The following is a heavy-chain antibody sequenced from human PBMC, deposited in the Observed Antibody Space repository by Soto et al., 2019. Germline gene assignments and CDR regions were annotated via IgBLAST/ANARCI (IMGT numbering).Heavy chain of an antibody. V-gene: IGHV4-30-4*01. J-gene: IGHJ5*02. Sequence: QVSLQESGPGLVKPSQTLSLTCVVSGDSITNGDYYWSWIRQPPGKDLEWIAYIYYNGITHYNPSPKSRVTISLDPSKNHFSLKMTSVTGADTAVYSCARGIQEGFDPWGQGTLVTVSS. CDR2: IYYNGIT. CDR3: ARGIQEGFDP. CDR1: GDSITNGDYY. D-gene: IGHD5-18*01.